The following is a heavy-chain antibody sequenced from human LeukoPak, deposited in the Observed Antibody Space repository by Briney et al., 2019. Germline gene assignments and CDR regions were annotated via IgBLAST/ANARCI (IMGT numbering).Heavy chain of an antibody. Sequence: GGSLRLSCAASGFTFSSYAMHRVRQAPGKGLEWVAVISYDGSNKYYADSVKGRFTISRDNSRNTLYLQMNSLRAEDTAVYYCARGGYYYDSSGYYADYWGQGTLVTVSS. CDR2: ISYDGSNK. D-gene: IGHD3-22*01. V-gene: IGHV3-30*04. CDR3: ARGGYYYDSSGYYADY. J-gene: IGHJ4*02. CDR1: GFTFSSYA.